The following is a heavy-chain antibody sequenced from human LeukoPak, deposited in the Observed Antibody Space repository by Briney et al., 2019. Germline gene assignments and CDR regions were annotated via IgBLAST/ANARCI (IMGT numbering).Heavy chain of an antibody. V-gene: IGHV4-4*07. Sequence: KPSDTLSLTCTVSGGSISTYYWSWIRQPAGKGLEWIGRMYTSGTTKYNPSLKSRVTMSVDTSNNQFSLKVSSVTAADTAVYYCARDQGSYYGVDVWGQGTTVTVSS. CDR2: MYTSGTT. J-gene: IGHJ6*02. CDR1: GGSISTYY. CDR3: ARDQGSYYGVDV.